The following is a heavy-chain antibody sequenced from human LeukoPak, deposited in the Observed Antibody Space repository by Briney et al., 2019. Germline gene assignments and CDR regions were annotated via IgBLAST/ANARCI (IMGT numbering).Heavy chain of an antibody. Sequence: PGGSLRLSCAASGFTFSSYAIHWVRQAPGKGLEWVAVISYDGSNKYYADSVKGRFTISRDNSKNTLYLQMNSLRAEDTAVYYCARDRYDSSGYHTRWGQGTLVTVSS. J-gene: IGHJ4*02. CDR2: ISYDGSNK. CDR1: GFTFSSYA. V-gene: IGHV3-30-3*01. CDR3: ARDRYDSSGYHTR. D-gene: IGHD3-22*01.